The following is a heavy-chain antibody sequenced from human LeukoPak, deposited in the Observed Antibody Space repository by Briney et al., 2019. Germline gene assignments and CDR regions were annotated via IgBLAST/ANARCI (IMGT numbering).Heavy chain of an antibody. J-gene: IGHJ4*02. CDR2: INPNSGGT. V-gene: IGHV1-2*02. Sequence: ASVKVSCKASGYTFTGYYMHWVRQAPGQGLEWMGWINPNSGGTNYAQKFQGRVTMTRDTSISTAYMELSRLRSDDTAVYYCARDHSDSSGVDYWGQGTLVTVSS. CDR1: GYTFTGYY. D-gene: IGHD3-22*01. CDR3: ARDHSDSSGVDY.